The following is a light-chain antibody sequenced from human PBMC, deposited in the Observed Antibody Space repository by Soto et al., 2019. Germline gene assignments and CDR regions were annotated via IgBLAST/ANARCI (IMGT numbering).Light chain of an antibody. CDR2: SNN. CDR3: AAWDDSLIGVV. V-gene: IGLV1-44*01. Sequence: QLVLTQPPSASGTPGQRVTISCSGSSSNIGSNTVNWYQQLPGTAPKLLIYSNNQRPSGVPDRFSGSKSGTSASLAISGLQSEDEAEFYCAAWDDSLIGVVFGGGTKVTVL. CDR1: SSNIGSNT. J-gene: IGLJ2*01.